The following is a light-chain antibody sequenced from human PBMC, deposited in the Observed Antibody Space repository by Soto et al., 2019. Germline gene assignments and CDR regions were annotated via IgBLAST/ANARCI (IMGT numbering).Light chain of an antibody. CDR2: ENN. CDR1: SSNIGSHY. V-gene: IGLV1-51*01. J-gene: IGLJ1*01. Sequence: QSVLTQPPSVSAAPGQMVTISCSGSSSNIGSHYGSWYQKLPGTAPKLPIYENNKRPSGIPDRFSGSKSGTSATLGIAGLQTGDEADYYCGTWDSSLSAYVFGTGTKLTVL. CDR3: GTWDSSLSAYV.